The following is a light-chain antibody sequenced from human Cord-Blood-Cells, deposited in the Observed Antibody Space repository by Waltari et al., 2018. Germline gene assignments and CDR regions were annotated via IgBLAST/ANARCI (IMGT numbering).Light chain of an antibody. CDR3: QQYDNLPLT. Sequence: DIQMTQSPSSLSASVVDRVTITCQASQDISNYLNWYQQKPGKAPKLLIYDASNLETGVPSRFSGSGAGTDLTFTISSLQPEDIATYYCQQYDNLPLTFGGGTKVEIK. V-gene: IGKV1-33*01. CDR1: QDISNY. J-gene: IGKJ4*02. CDR2: DAS.